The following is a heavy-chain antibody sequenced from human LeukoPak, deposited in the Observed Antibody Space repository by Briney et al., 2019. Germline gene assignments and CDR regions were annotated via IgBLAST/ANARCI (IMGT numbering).Heavy chain of an antibody. CDR2: IYTSGST. Sequence: SETLSLTCTVSGGSISSYYWSWIRQPAGKGLEWIGRIYTSGSTNYNPSLKSRVTMSVDTSKNQFSLKLSSVTAADTAVYYCARDRAGSWYPAGDAFDIWGQGTMVTVSS. CDR1: GGSISSYY. J-gene: IGHJ3*02. D-gene: IGHD6-13*01. CDR3: ARDRAGSWYPAGDAFDI. V-gene: IGHV4-4*07.